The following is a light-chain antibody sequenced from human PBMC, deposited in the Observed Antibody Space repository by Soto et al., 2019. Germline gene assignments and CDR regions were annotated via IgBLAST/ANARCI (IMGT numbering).Light chain of an antibody. CDR3: QQYYAGRT. V-gene: IGKV4-1*01. Sequence: DIVMTQSPDSLAVSLGERATINCKSSQSVLYSSNNKNYLAWYQQKPGQPPKLLIYWASTRESGVPDRFTGSGSGTDFTLTISSLQAEDVAVYYCQQYYAGRTF. CDR2: WAS. J-gene: IGKJ1*01. CDR1: QSVLYSSNNKNY.